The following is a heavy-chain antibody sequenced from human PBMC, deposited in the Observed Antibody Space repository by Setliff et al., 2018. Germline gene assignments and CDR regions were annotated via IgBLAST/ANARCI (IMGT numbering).Heavy chain of an antibody. Sequence: PSETLSLTCTVSGDSISSGTYYWGWIRQPPGKGLEWIGSRYYSGHTYYNPSLKSRVAMSVDKAKNQFSLNLRSVSAADTAVYYCARQDRFYDRSVFVEYFQHWGQGALVTVSS. J-gene: IGHJ1*01. V-gene: IGHV4-39*01. CDR1: GDSISSGTYY. CDR3: ARQDRFYDRSVFVEYFQH. CDR2: RYYSGHT. D-gene: IGHD3-22*01.